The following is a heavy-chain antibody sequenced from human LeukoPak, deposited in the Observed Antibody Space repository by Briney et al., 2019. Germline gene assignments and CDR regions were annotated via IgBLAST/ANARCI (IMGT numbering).Heavy chain of an antibody. V-gene: IGHV1-8*02. CDR1: GYTFTSYY. Sequence: ASVKVSCKASGYTFTSYYMHWVRQATGQGLEWMGWMNPNSGNTGYAQKFQGRVTMTRNTSISTAYMELSSLRSEDTAVYYCARISYDSSGYYYDFSPYYYYYGMDVWGQGTTVTVSS. CDR2: MNPNSGNT. J-gene: IGHJ6*02. D-gene: IGHD3-22*01. CDR3: ARISYDSSGYYYDFSPYYYYYGMDV.